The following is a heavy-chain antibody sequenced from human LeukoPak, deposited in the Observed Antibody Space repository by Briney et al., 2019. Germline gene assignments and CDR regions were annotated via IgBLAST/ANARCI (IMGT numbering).Heavy chain of an antibody. J-gene: IGHJ4*02. CDR1: GFTFSSYG. V-gene: IGHV3-30*02. CDR2: IRYDGSNK. Sequence: GGSLRLSCAASGFTFSSYGMHWVRQAPGKGLEWVAFIRYDGSNKYYADSVKGRFTISRDNSKNTLYLQMNSLRAEDTAVYYCAKVQGGGSGSYCKSPLDYWGQGTLVTVSS. CDR3: AKVQGGGSGSYCKSPLDY. D-gene: IGHD3-10*01.